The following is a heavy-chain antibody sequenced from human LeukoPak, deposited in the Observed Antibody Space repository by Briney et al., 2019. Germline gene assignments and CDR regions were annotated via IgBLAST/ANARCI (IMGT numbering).Heavy chain of an antibody. CDR3: AREAYGMDV. CDR2: IKQDGSEK. CDR1: GFTFSNYW. V-gene: IGHV3-7*03. Sequence: GGSLRLSCAASGFTFSNYWMSWVRQAPGKGLEWVANIKQDGSEKYYVDSVKGRFTISRDVANYSLYLQMNSLRAEDTAVYYCAREAYGMDVWGKGTTVTVSS. J-gene: IGHJ6*04.